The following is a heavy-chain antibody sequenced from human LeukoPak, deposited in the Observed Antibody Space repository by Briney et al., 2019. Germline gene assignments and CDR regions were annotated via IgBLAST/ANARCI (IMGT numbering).Heavy chain of an antibody. CDR2: IWYDGSNK. V-gene: IGHV3-33*06. J-gene: IGHJ4*02. CDR1: GFTFSSYG. D-gene: IGHD2-2*01. CDR3: AKWRIRVPAAIDYFDY. Sequence: QPGRSLRLSCAASGFTFSSYGMHWVRQAPGKGLEWVAVIWYDGSNKYYADSVKGRFTISRDNSKNTLYLQMNSLRAEDTAVYYCAKWRIRVPAAIDYFDYWGQGTLVTVSS.